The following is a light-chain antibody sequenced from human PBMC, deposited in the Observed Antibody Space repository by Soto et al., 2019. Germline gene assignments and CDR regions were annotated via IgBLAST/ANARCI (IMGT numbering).Light chain of an antibody. CDR2: GAS. V-gene: IGKV3-20*01. CDR1: QSVSSNN. Sequence: EIVLTQSPGTLSLSPGERATLSCRASQSVSSNNLAWYQQKLGRAPRLLISGASRRATGIPDRFSGSGSGTDFTLTISRLEPEDFAVYYCQQYGSSITFGQGTRLEIK. J-gene: IGKJ5*01. CDR3: QQYGSSIT.